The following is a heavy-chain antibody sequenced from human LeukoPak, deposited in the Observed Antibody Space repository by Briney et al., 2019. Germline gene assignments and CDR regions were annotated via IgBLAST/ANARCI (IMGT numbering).Heavy chain of an antibody. D-gene: IGHD7-27*01. V-gene: IGHV1-18*01. J-gene: IGHJ4*02. CDR2: ISPYNGAT. Sequence: ASVKVSCKPSGYSFTTYGISWVRQAPGQGLEWMGWISPYNGATNYAQKLQGRVTMTTDTSTSTAYMELRSLRSDDTATYYCARDQNWASYYFDSWGQGTLVTVSS. CDR1: GYSFTTYG. CDR3: ARDQNWASYYFDS.